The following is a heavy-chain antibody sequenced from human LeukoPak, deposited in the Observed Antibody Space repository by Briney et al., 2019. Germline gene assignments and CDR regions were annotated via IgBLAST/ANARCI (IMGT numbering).Heavy chain of an antibody. CDR1: GFTSSSYD. Sequence: GSLRLSCAASGFTSSSYDMHWVRQATGKGLEWVSAIGTAGDTYYPGSVKGRFTISRDNSKNTLYLQMNSLRAEDTAVYYCAKVVEPEWEVPNPYYFDCWGQGTLVTVSS. CDR2: IGTAGDT. V-gene: IGHV3-13*01. J-gene: IGHJ4*02. CDR3: AKVVEPEWEVPNPYYFDC. D-gene: IGHD1-26*01.